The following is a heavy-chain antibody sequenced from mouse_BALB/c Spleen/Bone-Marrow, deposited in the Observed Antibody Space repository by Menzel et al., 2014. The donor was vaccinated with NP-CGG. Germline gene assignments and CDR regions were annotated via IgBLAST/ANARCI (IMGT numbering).Heavy chain of an antibody. Sequence: VHLVESGPGLVAPSQSLSITCTVSGFSLAGXGXNWVXQPPXXGXXWLGMICGDGSTDYNSALKSRLNISNDNSKSQIFLKMNSLQTDDTARYYCARELHPWGQGTLVTVSA. V-gene: IGHV2-6-7*01. CDR3: ARELHP. CDR2: ICGDGST. CDR1: GFSLAGXG. J-gene: IGHJ3*01.